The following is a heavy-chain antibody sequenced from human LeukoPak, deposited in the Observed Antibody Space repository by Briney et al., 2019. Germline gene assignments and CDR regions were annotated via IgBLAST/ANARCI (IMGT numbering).Heavy chain of an antibody. CDR2: INHSGST. CDR1: GGSFSGYY. Sequence: SETLSLTCAVYGGSFSGYYWSWIRQPPGKGLEWIGEINHSGSTNYDPSLKSRVTISVDTSKNQFSLKLSSVTAADTAVYYCARVYYGDYPRFNTYFDYWGQGTLVTVSS. D-gene: IGHD4-17*01. CDR3: ARVYYGDYPRFNTYFDY. V-gene: IGHV4-34*01. J-gene: IGHJ4*02.